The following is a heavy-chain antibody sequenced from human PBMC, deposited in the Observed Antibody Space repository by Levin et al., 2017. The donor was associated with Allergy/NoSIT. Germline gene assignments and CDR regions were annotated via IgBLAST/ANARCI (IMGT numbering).Heavy chain of an antibody. J-gene: IGHJ5*02. CDR1: GGSISSSTYY. D-gene: IGHD2-15*01. V-gene: IGHV4-39*01. Sequence: SQTLSLTCTVSGGSISSSTYYWGWIRQPPGKGLEWIGSIYYSGVTYYNPSLKSRVTISVDTSKNQFSLKLTSVTAADTAVYHCARRVVTAKDWFDPWGQGTLVTVSS. CDR2: IYYSGVT. CDR3: ARRVVTAKDWFDP.